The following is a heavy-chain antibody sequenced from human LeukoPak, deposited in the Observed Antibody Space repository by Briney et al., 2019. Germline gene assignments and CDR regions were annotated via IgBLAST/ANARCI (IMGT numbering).Heavy chain of an antibody. V-gene: IGHV4-59*12. D-gene: IGHD5-12*01. J-gene: IGHJ6*03. CDR2: IYYSGST. CDR3: ARGYSGYGAYYYYYMDV. CDR1: GGFISSYY. Sequence: SETLSLTCTVSGGFISSYYWSWIRQPPGKGLEWIGSIYYSGSTYYNPSLKSRVTISVDTSKNQFSLKLSSVTAADTAVYYCARGYSGYGAYYYYYMDVWGKGTTVTVSS.